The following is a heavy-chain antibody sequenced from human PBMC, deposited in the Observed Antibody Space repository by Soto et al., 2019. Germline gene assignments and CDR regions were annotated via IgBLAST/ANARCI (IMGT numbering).Heavy chain of an antibody. J-gene: IGHJ4*02. Sequence: GGSLRLSCAASGFTFSSYSMNWVRQAPGKGLEWVSSISSSSSYIYYADSVKGRFTISRDNAKNSLYLQMNSLRAEDTAVYYCARESSVRSWPTDKSTGIDYWGQGTLVTVSS. CDR1: GFTFSSYS. D-gene: IGHD3-3*01. CDR3: ARESSVRSWPTDKSTGIDY. CDR2: ISSSSSYI. V-gene: IGHV3-21*01.